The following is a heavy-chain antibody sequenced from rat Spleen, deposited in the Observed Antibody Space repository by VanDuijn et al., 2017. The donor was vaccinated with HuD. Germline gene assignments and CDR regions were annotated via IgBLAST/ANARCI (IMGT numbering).Heavy chain of an antibody. CDR3: AKGAARFDY. CDR1: GFTFSSFA. Sequence: EVQLVESGGGLVQPGRSLKLSCAASGFTFSSFAMAWVRQAPKKGLEWVATITSGGSNTYYPDSVKGRFTISRDNAKSTLYLQMDSLRSEDTATYYCAKGAARFDYWGQGVMVTVSS. V-gene: IGHV5-25*01. J-gene: IGHJ2*01. CDR2: ITSGGSNT. D-gene: IGHD1-2*01.